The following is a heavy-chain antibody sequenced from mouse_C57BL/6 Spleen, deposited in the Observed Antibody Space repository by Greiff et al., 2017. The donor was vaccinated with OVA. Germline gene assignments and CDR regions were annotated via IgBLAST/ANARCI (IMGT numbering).Heavy chain of an antibody. CDR2: IDPSDSYT. CDR1: GYTFTSYW. J-gene: IGHJ3*01. V-gene: IGHV1-69*01. CDR3: ARGYYSNPAWFAY. D-gene: IGHD2-5*01. Sequence: QVQLQQPGAELVMPGASVKLSCKASGYTFTSYWMHWVKQRPGQGLEWIGEIDPSDSYTNYNQKFKGKSTLTVDKSSSTAYMQLSSLTSEDSAVYYCARGYYSNPAWFAYWGQGTLVTVSA.